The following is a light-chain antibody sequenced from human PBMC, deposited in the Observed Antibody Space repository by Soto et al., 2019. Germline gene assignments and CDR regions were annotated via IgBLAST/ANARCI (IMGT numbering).Light chain of an antibody. J-gene: IGKJ5*01. CDR3: QQYDSSPIT. CDR2: GAS. CDR1: QSVTSSY. Sequence: EIVLTQSPGTLSLSPGERATLSCRASQSVTSSYLAWYQQKPGQPPRLLIYGASSRATGIPDRFSGSGSGTAFTLTITRLEPEDFVVYYCQQYDSSPITFGQGTRLEIK. V-gene: IGKV3-20*01.